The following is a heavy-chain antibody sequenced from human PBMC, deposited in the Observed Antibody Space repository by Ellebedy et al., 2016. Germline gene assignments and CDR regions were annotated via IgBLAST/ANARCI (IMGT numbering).Heavy chain of an antibody. CDR3: ARRGMGYGSGSYSFDY. CDR1: GYSISSGYY. J-gene: IGHJ4*02. D-gene: IGHD3-10*01. V-gene: IGHV4-38-2*02. Sequence: SETLSLTCTVSGYSISSGYYWGWIRQPPGKGLEWIGSIYHSGSTYYNPSLKSRVTISVDTSKNQFSLKLSSVTAADTAVYYCARRGMGYGSGSYSFDYWGQGTLVTVSS. CDR2: IYHSGST.